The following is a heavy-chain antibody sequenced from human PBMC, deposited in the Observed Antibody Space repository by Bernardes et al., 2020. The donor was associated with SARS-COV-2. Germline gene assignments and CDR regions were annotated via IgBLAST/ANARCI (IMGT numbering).Heavy chain of an antibody. CDR3: ARGGIMVRGVTPPMDV. CDR1: GGSISSSTYY. Sequence: SETLSLTCTVSGGSISSSTYYWGWVRQSPEKGLEWIGSIYFSGLTYYNPSLESRVTMSIDRSKNEFSLNLTSVTATDTSVYYCARGGIMVRGVTPPMDVWGQGTVVIV. CDR2: IYFSGLT. J-gene: IGHJ6*02. V-gene: IGHV4-39*01. D-gene: IGHD3-10*01.